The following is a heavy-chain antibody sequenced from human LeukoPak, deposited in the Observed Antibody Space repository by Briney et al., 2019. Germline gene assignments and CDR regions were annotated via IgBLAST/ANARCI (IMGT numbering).Heavy chain of an antibody. J-gene: IGHJ4*02. CDR2: ISAFTADT. V-gene: IGHV1-18*01. CDR3: ARLVSRGTYLYYFDY. CDR1: GFTFTTRG. D-gene: IGHD1-26*01. Sequence: ASVKVSCKASGFTFTTRGITWVRQAPGQGLEWLGWISAFTADTNYAQNLLGRLTMTTDTSTSTAYMELRGLRSDDTAVYYCARLVSRGTYLYYFDYWGQGTLVTVSS.